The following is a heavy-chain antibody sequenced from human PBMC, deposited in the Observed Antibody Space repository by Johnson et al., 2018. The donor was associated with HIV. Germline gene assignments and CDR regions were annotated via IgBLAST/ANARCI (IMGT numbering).Heavy chain of an antibody. CDR1: GFTLSKHA. CDR2: IWYDGSNK. V-gene: IGHV3-33*01. Sequence: QVQLVESGGGVVQPGRSLRLSCAASGFTLSKHAMHWVRQAPGKGLEWVTVIWYDGSNKYYADSVKGRFTISRDNSKNTLYLQMNSLRPEDTAVYYCARDGMAATKANIWGQGTMVTVSS. J-gene: IGHJ3*02. D-gene: IGHD1-14*01. CDR3: ARDGMAATKANI.